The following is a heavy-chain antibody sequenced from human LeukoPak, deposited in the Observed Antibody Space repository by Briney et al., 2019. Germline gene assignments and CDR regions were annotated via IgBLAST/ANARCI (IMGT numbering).Heavy chain of an antibody. J-gene: IGHJ4*02. CDR2: INTNTGNP. CDR3: ARGMVSNTYYYDSSGYTPD. Sequence: ASVKVSCKASGYTFTSYAMNWVRQAPGQGLEWMGWINTNTGNPTYAQGFTGRFVFSLDTSVSTAYLQISSLKAEDTAVYYCARGMVSNTYYYDSSGYTPDWGQGTLVTVSS. D-gene: IGHD3-22*01. CDR1: GYTFTSYA. V-gene: IGHV7-4-1*02.